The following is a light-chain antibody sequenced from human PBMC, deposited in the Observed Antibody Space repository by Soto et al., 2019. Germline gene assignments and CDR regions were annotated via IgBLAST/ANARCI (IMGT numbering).Light chain of an antibody. Sequence: QSVLTQSPSASASLGASVKLTCTLSSGHGSYAIAWHQQQPEKGPRYLMKLNSDGSHSKGDGIPDRFSGSTSGAERFLTISSLQSEDEADYYCQTWGTGTHVVFGGGTKLTVL. CDR3: QTWGTGTHVV. J-gene: IGLJ2*01. V-gene: IGLV4-69*01. CDR1: SGHGSYA. CDR2: LNSDGSH.